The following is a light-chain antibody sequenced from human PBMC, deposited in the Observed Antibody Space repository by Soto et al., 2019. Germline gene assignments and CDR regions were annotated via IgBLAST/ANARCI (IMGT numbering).Light chain of an antibody. CDR3: QQYDTELWT. J-gene: IGKJ1*01. CDR1: QSLSSTY. CDR2: AAS. V-gene: IGKV3-20*01. Sequence: EIVLTQSPVTLSVSPGERATLSCRASQSLSSTYLAWYQQKPGQAPRLLIYAASSRATGIPDRFSGSGSGTDFTLTISKLEPEDFAVYYCQQYDTELWTFGHGTKVDIK.